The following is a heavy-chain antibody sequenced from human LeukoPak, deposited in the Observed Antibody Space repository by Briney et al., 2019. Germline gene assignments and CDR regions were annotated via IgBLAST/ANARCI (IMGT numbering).Heavy chain of an antibody. Sequence: SETLSLTCAVYGGSFSGYYWSWIRQPPGKGLEWIGEINHSGSTNYNPSLKSRVTISVDTSKNQVSLKLSSVTAADTAVYYSARSTLRPYYYDSSGYFSAFDIWGQGTMVTVSS. V-gene: IGHV4-34*01. CDR2: INHSGST. J-gene: IGHJ3*02. CDR3: ARSTLRPYYYDSSGYFSAFDI. CDR1: GGSFSGYY. D-gene: IGHD3-22*01.